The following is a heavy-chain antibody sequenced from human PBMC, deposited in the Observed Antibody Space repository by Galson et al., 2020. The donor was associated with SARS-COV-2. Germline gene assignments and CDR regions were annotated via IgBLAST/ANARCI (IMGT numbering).Heavy chain of an antibody. Sequence: SETLSLTCTVSGGSISRYFWSWIRQSPAKGLEWMGHIYYTGITNYNPPLRGRVTISIDTSKYQFSLKLSSVTAADTAVYYWAGVTNYYDSRRFPKRWVDRWGQGALVTISS. V-gene: IGHV4-59*08. J-gene: IGHJ4*02. CDR3: AGVTNYYDSRRFPKRWVDR. CDR2: IYYTGIT. CDR1: GGSISRYF. D-gene: IGHD3-22*01.